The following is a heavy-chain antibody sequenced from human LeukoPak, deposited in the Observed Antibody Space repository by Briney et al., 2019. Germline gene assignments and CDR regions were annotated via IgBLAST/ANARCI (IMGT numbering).Heavy chain of an antibody. CDR2: ISGSGGST. J-gene: IGHJ3*02. Sequence: PGGSLRLSCAASGFTFSSYVTSWVRQAPGKGLEWVSAISGSGGSTYYADSVKGRFTISRDNSKNTLYLQMNSLRAEDTAVYYCARMGATDDAFDIWGQGTMVTVSS. D-gene: IGHD1-26*01. V-gene: IGHV3-23*01. CDR3: ARMGATDDAFDI. CDR1: GFTFSSYV.